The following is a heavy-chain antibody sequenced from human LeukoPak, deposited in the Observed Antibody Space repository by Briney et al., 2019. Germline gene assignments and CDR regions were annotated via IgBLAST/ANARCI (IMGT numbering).Heavy chain of an antibody. D-gene: IGHD1-1*01. V-gene: IGHV4-39*01. CDR1: GHSISSGRNY. CDR2: IYSSGNT. CDR3: ARHLSGTTMSHYFDF. J-gene: IGHJ4*02. Sequence: SETLSLTCSVSGHSISSGRNYWGWIRQSPGKGLEWIASIYSSGNTHSNPSLKSRVSISVDTSKNQVSLKLYSVTASDAAIYYCARHLSGTTMSHYFDFWGQGTLVTVSS.